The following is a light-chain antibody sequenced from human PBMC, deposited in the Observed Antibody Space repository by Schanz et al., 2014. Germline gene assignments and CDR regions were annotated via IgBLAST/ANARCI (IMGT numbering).Light chain of an antibody. CDR2: GAS. CDR3: QHYNIWPPRYT. CDR1: QSVTSN. V-gene: IGKV3-15*01. J-gene: IGKJ2*01. Sequence: EIVLTQSPATLSVSPGDRATLSCRASQSVTSNLAWYQQKPGQAPRLLVYGASTRATGIPARFSGSGSGTEFTLTISSLQSEDFAVYYCQHYNIWPPRYTFGQGTKLEIK.